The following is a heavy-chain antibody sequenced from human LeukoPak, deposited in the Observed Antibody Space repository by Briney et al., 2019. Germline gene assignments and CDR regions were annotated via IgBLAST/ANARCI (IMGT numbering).Heavy chain of an antibody. CDR1: GYTFTSYA. D-gene: IGHD3-3*01. J-gene: IGHJ4*02. Sequence: ASVKVSCKASGYTFTSYAMNWVRQALGQGLEWMGWISTNTGNPTYAQGFTGRFVFSLDTSVSTAYLQISSLKAEDTAVYYCAREGPTVSGSADYWGQGTLVTVSS. CDR3: AREGPTVSGSADY. CDR2: ISTNTGNP. V-gene: IGHV7-4-1*02.